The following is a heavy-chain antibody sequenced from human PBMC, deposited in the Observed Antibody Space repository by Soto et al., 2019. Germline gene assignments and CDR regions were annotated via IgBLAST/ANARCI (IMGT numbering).Heavy chain of an antibody. D-gene: IGHD3-16*01. CDR3: AHKRLQSCPGAGGYYGMDV. CDR2: IIPIFGTP. CDR1: GVTFSSSA. V-gene: IGHV1-69*01. Sequence: QVLLVQSGAELKEPGSSVKVSCKASGVTFSSSAISWLRQAPGQGLEWMGGIIPIFGTPNYGRKFQGRVTITADESTTTAYMELSSPRSEETAFYYCAHKRLQSCPGAGGYYGMDVWGHGTAVTVSS. J-gene: IGHJ6*02.